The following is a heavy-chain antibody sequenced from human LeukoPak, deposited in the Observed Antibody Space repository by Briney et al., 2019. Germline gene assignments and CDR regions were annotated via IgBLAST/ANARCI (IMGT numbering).Heavy chain of an antibody. CDR3: EKDRDYDFWSGYYY. CDR1: GFIFSSSW. CDR2: IKQDGCDK. V-gene: IGHV3-7*03. Sequence: GRSLRLSCAASGFIFSSSWMTWVRQAPGKGLEGVAIIKQDGCDKHYVDSVKGRFTISRDNSKNTLYLKMNSQRAEDTAVYSCEKDRDYDFWSGYYYWGQGTLVTVSS. D-gene: IGHD3-3*01. J-gene: IGHJ4*02.